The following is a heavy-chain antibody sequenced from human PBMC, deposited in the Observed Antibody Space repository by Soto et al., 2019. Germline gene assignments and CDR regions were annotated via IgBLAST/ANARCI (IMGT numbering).Heavy chain of an antibody. CDR3: ARARAPITNYYSYAMDV. V-gene: IGHV1-46*01. CDR2: VNPSSGGT. Sequence: ASVKVSCKASGYTFSNYGIHWVRQAPGQRLQWMGVVNPSSGGTSYAQRFRGRLSVTWDTSTSTVYLELSSLTSDDTAVYYCARARAPITNYYSYAMDVWGQGTTVTVS. CDR1: GYTFSNYG. D-gene: IGHD1-26*01. J-gene: IGHJ6*02.